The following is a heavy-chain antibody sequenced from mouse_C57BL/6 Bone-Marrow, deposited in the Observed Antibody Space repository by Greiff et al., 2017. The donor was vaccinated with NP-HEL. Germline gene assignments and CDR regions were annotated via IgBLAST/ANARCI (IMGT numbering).Heavy chain of an antibody. J-gene: IGHJ3*01. CDR3: ARDDGYYRAY. Sequence: QVQLKQPGAELVKPGASVKLSCKASGYTFTSYWMHWVKQRPGQGLEWIGMIHPNSGSTNYNEKFKSKATLTVDKSSSTAYMQLSSLTSEDSAVYYCARDDGYYRAYWGQGTLVTVSA. D-gene: IGHD2-3*01. CDR1: GYTFTSYW. V-gene: IGHV1-64*01. CDR2: IHPNSGST.